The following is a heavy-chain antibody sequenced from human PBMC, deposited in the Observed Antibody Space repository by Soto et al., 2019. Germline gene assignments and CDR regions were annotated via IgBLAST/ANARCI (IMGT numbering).Heavy chain of an antibody. V-gene: IGHV3-66*01. Sequence: GGSLRLSCAASGFTVSSNYMSWVRQAPGKGLEWVSVIYSGGSTYYADSEKGRFTISRDNSKNTLYLQMNSLRAEDTAVYYCARNLDYGDEDAFDIWGQGTMVTVSS. CDR2: IYSGGST. D-gene: IGHD4-17*01. CDR3: ARNLDYGDEDAFDI. J-gene: IGHJ3*02. CDR1: GFTVSSNY.